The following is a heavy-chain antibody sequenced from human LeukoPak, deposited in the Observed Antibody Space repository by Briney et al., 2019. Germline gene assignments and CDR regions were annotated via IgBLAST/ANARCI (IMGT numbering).Heavy chain of an antibody. Sequence: SETLSLTCTVSGGSISSYYWSWIRQPPGKGLECIGYIYYSGSTNYNPSLKSRVTISVDTSKNQFSLKLSSVTAADTAVYYCARDPTYYDLGWFDPWGQGTLVTVSS. J-gene: IGHJ5*02. D-gene: IGHD3-3*01. CDR3: ARDPTYYDLGWFDP. CDR2: IYYSGST. V-gene: IGHV4-59*01. CDR1: GGSISSYY.